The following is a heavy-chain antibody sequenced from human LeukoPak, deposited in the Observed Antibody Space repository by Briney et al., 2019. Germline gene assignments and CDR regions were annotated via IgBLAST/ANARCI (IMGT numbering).Heavy chain of an antibody. CDR1: GYTFTGYY. Sequence: ASVKVSCKASGYTFTGYYMHWVRQAPGQGLEWMGWINPNSGGTNYAQKFQCRVTMTRDTSISTAYMELSRLRSDDTAVYYCARVRVMITFGGVVQGAFDIWGQGTMVTVSS. J-gene: IGHJ3*02. D-gene: IGHD3-16*01. CDR3: ARVRVMITFGGVVQGAFDI. CDR2: INPNSGGT. V-gene: IGHV1-2*02.